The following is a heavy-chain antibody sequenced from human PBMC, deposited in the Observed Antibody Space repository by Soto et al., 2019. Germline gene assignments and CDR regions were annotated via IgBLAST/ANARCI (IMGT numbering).Heavy chain of an antibody. J-gene: IGHJ6*02. Sequence: QVQLVQSGAEVNKPGSSVQVSCKASGGTFSSYAISWVRQAPGQGLEWMGGIIPIFGTANYAQKFQGRVKIPADKSTSTAYMELSSLRSEDKAVYYCARRMTTVTSWDRGYCYGMDVWGQGTTVTVSS. V-gene: IGHV1-69*06. CDR2: IIPIFGTA. D-gene: IGHD4-4*01. CDR3: ARRMTTVTSWDRGYCYGMDV. CDR1: GGTFSSYA.